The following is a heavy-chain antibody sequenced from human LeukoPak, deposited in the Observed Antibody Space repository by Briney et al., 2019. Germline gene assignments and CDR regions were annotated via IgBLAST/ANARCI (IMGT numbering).Heavy chain of an antibody. CDR2: IYTSGST. CDR1: GGSISSGSYY. Sequence: SETLSLTCTVSGGSISSGSYYWSWIRQPAGKGLEWIGRIYTSGSTNYNPSLKSRVTISVDTSKNQFSLKLSSVTAADTAVYYCARVGIVVPAAIPVSPGYMDVWGKGTTVTVSS. D-gene: IGHD2-2*02. J-gene: IGHJ6*03. CDR3: ARVGIVVPAAIPVSPGYMDV. V-gene: IGHV4-61*02.